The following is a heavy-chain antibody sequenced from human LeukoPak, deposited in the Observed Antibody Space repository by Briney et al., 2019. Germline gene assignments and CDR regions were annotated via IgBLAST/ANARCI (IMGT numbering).Heavy chain of an antibody. J-gene: IGHJ3*02. CDR1: GGSISSYY. D-gene: IGHD1-14*01. Sequence: SETLSLTCTVSGGSISSYYWSWTRQPPGKGLEWIGYIYYSGSTNYNPSLKSRVTISVDTSKNQFSLKLSSVTAADTAVYYCARTGVHDAFDIWGQGTMVTVSS. V-gene: IGHV4-59*01. CDR3: ARTGVHDAFDI. CDR2: IYYSGST.